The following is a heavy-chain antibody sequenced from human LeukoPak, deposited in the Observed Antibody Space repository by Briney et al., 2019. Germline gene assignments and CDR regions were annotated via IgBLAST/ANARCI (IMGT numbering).Heavy chain of an antibody. CDR2: INHSGST. CDR1: GGSFSGYY. J-gene: IGHJ4*02. CDR3: ARQAYSSGWYTAAY. D-gene: IGHD6-19*01. V-gene: IGHV4-34*01. Sequence: SETLSLTCAVYGGSFSGYYWSWIRQPPGKGLEWIGEINHSGSTNYNPSLKSRVTISVDTSKKQFSLKLSSVTAADTAAYYCARQAYSSGWYTAAYWGQGTLVTVSS.